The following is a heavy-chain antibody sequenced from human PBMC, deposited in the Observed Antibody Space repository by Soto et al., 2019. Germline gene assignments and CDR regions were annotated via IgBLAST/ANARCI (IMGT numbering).Heavy chain of an antibody. J-gene: IGHJ4*02. CDR2: INPSGGST. D-gene: IGHD5-12*01. CDR3: ARGEDGYNFGGY. CDR1: GYTLTSYS. V-gene: IGHV1-46*01. Sequence: QVQLVQSGAEVKKPGASVKVSCKASGYTLTSYSMHWVRQAPGQGLEWMGIINPSGGSTSYAQKFQGRGTMTRDTSTSKVYMELSSLRSEDTAVYYCARGEDGYNFGGYCGQGTLVTVSS.